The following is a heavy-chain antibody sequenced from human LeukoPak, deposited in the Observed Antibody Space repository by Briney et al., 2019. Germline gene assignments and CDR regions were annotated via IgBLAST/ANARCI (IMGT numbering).Heavy chain of an antibody. CDR1: GGSISSYY. D-gene: IGHD3-10*01. J-gene: IGHJ4*02. CDR3: ARGLIYYHSETYYPPGDY. CDR2: IYYSGST. Sequence: SGTLSLTCTVSGGSISSYYWSWIRQPPGKGLEWIGYIYYSGSTNYNPSLKSRVTMSVDMSKNQFSLKLTSVISADTAVYYCARGLIYYHSETYYPPGDYWGQGTLVTVSS. V-gene: IGHV4-59*12.